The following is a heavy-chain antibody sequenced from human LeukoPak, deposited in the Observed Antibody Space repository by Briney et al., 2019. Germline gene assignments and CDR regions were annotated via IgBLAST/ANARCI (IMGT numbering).Heavy chain of an antibody. CDR1: GFSFSDYN. CDR2: ISSSSSTT. Sequence: AGGSLRLSCAASGFSFSDYNMNWVRQAPGKGLEWVAYISSSSSTTHYADSVTGRFSISRDNSKNNVYLQMYSLRVEDTSIYYCVRDYNWGFDYWGQGTVVTVSS. J-gene: IGHJ4*02. V-gene: IGHV3-48*04. D-gene: IGHD1-1*01. CDR3: VRDYNWGFDY.